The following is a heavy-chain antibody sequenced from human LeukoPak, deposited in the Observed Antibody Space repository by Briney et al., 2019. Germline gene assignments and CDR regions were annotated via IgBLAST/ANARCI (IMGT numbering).Heavy chain of an antibody. CDR3: ARVGSSSWYPNQRAYFDY. Sequence: PGGSLRLSCADSGFTFSRYWMHWVRQTPGKGLVWVSCISADGSVTRYADSVKGRFTISRDNTKSTLYLQMHSLRAEDTAVYYCARVGSSSWYPNQRAYFDYWGQGTLVTVSS. CDR1: GFTFSRYW. V-gene: IGHV3-74*01. J-gene: IGHJ4*02. D-gene: IGHD6-13*01. CDR2: ISADGSVT.